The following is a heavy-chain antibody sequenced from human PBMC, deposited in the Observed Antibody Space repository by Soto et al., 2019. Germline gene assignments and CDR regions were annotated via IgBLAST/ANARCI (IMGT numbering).Heavy chain of an antibody. CDR3: ARASGYGSGSSVNHYLDC. Sequence: GGSLRLSCAASGFTFSSYSMNWVRQARGRGLEWVSSISSSSSYIYYADSVKGRFTISRDNAKNSLYLQMNSLRAEDTAVYYCARASGYGSGSSVNHYLDCWGRGTLVTVSS. CDR2: ISSSSSYI. CDR1: GFTFSSYS. J-gene: IGHJ4*01. V-gene: IGHV3-21*01. D-gene: IGHD3-10*01.